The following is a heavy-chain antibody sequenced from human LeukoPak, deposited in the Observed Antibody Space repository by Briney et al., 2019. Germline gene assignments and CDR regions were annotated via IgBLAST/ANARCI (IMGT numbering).Heavy chain of an antibody. D-gene: IGHD3-9*01. CDR3: ARDPHVLRYFDWFTPPLDY. CDR2: ISAYNGNT. V-gene: IGHV1-18*01. CDR1: GYTFTSYG. Sequence: GASVKVSCKASGYTFTSYGISWVRQAPGQGLEWTGWISAYNGNTNYAQKLQGRVTMTTDTSTSTAYMELRSLRSDDTAVYYCARDPHVLRYFDWFTPPLDYWGQGTLVTVSS. J-gene: IGHJ4*02.